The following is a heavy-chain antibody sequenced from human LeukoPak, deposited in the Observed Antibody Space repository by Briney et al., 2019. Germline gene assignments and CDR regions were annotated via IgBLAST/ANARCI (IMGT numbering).Heavy chain of an antibody. CDR1: GGSISSSSYY. J-gene: IGHJ4*02. Sequence: SETLSLTCTVSGGSISSSSYYWGWIRQPPGKGLEWIGSIYYSGSTYYNPSLKSRVTISVDTSKNQFFLKLSSVTAADTAVYYCASPLPTDCSSTSCSIDYWGQGTLVTVSS. V-gene: IGHV4-39*01. CDR2: IYYSGST. CDR3: ASPLPTDCSSTSCSIDY. D-gene: IGHD2-2*01.